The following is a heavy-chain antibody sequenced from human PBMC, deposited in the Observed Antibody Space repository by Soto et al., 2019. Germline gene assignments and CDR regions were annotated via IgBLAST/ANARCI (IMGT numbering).Heavy chain of an antibody. J-gene: IGHJ6*02. CDR2: IDPSDSYI. CDR3: ARHYICRGGDCYYYGMDV. CDR1: GYSFTKYW. V-gene: IGHV5-10-1*01. Sequence: GESLKISCKGSGYSFTKYWISWVRQMPGKGLEWMGRIDPSDSYINYSPSFQGHVTISADKSINTAYLQWSSLRASDAAIYYCARHYICRGGDCYYYGMDVWGQGTTVTVSS. D-gene: IGHD3-16*01.